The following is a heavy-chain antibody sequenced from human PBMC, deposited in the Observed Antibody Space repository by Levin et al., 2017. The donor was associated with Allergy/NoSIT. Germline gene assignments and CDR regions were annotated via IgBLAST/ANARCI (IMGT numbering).Heavy chain of an antibody. CDR1: GGTFSSYA. CDR3: ARDIAARDYYYGMDV. Sequence: KISCKASGGTFSSYAISWVRQAPGQGLEWMGGIIPIFGTANYAQKFQGRVTITADESTSTAYMELSSLRSEDTAVYYCARDIAARDYYYGMDVWGQGTTVTVSS. CDR2: IIPIFGTA. V-gene: IGHV1-69*01. J-gene: IGHJ6*02. D-gene: IGHD6-6*01.